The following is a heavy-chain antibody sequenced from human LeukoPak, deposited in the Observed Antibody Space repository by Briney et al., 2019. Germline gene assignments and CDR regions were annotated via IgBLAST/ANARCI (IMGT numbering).Heavy chain of an antibody. J-gene: IGHJ4*02. CDR1: GYTLTELS. CDR2: FDPEDGET. D-gene: IGHD1-26*01. V-gene: IGHV1-24*01. CDR3: ASHSGSYSFSSPQYDY. Sequence: ASVKVSCKVSGYTLTELSMHWVRQAPGNGLEGMGGFDPEDGETIYAQKFQGRVTMTEDTSTATAYMELSSLRSEDTAVYYCASHSGSYSFSSPQYDYWGQGTLVTVSS.